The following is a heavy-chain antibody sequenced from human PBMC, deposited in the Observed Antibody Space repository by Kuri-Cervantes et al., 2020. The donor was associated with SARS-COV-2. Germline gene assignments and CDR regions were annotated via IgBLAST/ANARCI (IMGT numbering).Heavy chain of an antibody. J-gene: IGHJ4*02. D-gene: IGHD5-18*01. CDR1: GGSISSGDYY. V-gene: IGHV4-30-4*01. Sequence: SETLSLTCTVSGGSISSGDYYWTWIRQPPGKGLEWIGYIYYSGTTSYNPSLKSRVTISVDTSKNQFSLRLSSVTAADTAVYYCAGEPWGYGPGGYWGQGTLVTVSS. CDR2: IYYSGTT. CDR3: AGEPWGYGPGGY.